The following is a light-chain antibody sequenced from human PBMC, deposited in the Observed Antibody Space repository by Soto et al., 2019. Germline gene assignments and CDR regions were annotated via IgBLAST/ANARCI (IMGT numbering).Light chain of an antibody. V-gene: IGKV1-6*01. Sequence: AIQMTQSPSSLSASVGDRVTITCRASQGIRDDLGWSQQIPGKAPKLIIDAAFSLQSGVPSRFSGSGSGTDFTLTISSLQPEDFATYYCLQDYKYPRTFGQGTKVEIK. J-gene: IGKJ1*01. CDR1: QGIRDD. CDR2: AAF. CDR3: LQDYKYPRT.